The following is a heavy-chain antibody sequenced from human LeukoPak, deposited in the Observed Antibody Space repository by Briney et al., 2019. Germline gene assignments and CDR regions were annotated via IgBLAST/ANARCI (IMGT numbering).Heavy chain of an antibody. CDR2: INHSGST. V-gene: IGHV4-34*01. CDR3: ARYSSSWFGAHFDY. J-gene: IGHJ4*02. D-gene: IGHD6-13*01. CDR1: GGSFSGYY. Sequence: PSETLSLTCAVYGGSFSGYYWSWIRQPPGKGLEWIGEINHSGSTNYNPSLKSRVTISVDTSKNQFSLKLSSVTAADTAVYYCARYSSSWFGAHFDYWGQGTLVTVSS.